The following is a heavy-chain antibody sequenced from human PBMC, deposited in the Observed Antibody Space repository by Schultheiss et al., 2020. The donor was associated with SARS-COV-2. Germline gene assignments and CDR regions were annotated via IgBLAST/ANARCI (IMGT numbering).Heavy chain of an antibody. J-gene: IGHJ5*02. D-gene: IGHD6-19*01. CDR3: AREYSSGWYKGWFDP. V-gene: IGHV4-34*01. CDR1: GGSFSGFY. Sequence: GSLSLTCAVYGGSFSGFYWSWIRQPPGKGLEWIGEINPSGNTNYIPSLKSRVTISVDTSKNQFSLRLSSVTAADTAVYYCAREYSSGWYKGWFDPWGQGTLVTVSS. CDR2: INPSGNT.